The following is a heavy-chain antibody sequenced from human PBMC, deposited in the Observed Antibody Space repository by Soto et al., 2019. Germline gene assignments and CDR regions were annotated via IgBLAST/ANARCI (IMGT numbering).Heavy chain of an antibody. D-gene: IGHD6-13*01. Sequence: ASVKVSCKASGYTFTSHDINWVRQATGQGLEWMGWMSPNSGKTSSAQKFQGRVTITRNKSISTAYMELSSLRSEDTAVYYCARAIAAAGTPLDYWGQGTLVTVSS. CDR1: GYTFTSHD. CDR3: ARAIAAAGTPLDY. CDR2: MSPNSGKT. J-gene: IGHJ4*02. V-gene: IGHV1-8*01.